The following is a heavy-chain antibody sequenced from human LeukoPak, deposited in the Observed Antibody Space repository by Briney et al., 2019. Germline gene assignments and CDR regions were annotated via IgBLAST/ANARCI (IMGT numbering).Heavy chain of an antibody. CDR2: ISDSGGRT. CDR3: AKRGVVIRVILVGFHKEAYYFDS. D-gene: IGHD3-22*01. V-gene: IGHV3-23*01. J-gene: IGHJ4*02. CDR1: GITLSNYG. Sequence: QPGGSLRLSCAVSGITLSNYGMSWVRQAPGKGLEWAAGISDSGGRTNYADSVKGRFTISRDNSKNTLYLQMNSLRAEDTAVYFCAKRGVVIRVILVGFHKEAYYFDSWGQGALVTVSS.